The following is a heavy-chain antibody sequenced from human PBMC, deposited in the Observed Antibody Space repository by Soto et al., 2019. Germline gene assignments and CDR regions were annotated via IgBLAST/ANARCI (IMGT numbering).Heavy chain of an antibody. CDR3: AKSVGSGSYFNPSDAFDF. Sequence: EVQLLDSGGGLVQPGGSLRLSCAASGFTFSSYAMSWVRQAPGKGLEWVSSISGSGGGTYYADSVKGRFTISRDNSKNTLSLQMNSLRAEDTAVYYCAKSVGSGSYFNPSDAFDFWGQGTMVTVSS. J-gene: IGHJ3*01. D-gene: IGHD3-10*01. CDR2: ISGSGGGT. V-gene: IGHV3-23*01. CDR1: GFTFSSYA.